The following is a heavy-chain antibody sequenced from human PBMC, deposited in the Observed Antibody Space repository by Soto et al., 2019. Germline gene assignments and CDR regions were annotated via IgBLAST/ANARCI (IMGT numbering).Heavy chain of an antibody. V-gene: IGHV3-33*06. D-gene: IGHD6-13*01. CDR1: GFTFSSYG. CDR3: AKDKGSSWYEIDY. J-gene: IGHJ4*02. Sequence: GGSLRLSCAASGFTFSSYGMHWVRQAPGKGLEWVAVIWYDGSNKYYADSVKGRFTISRDNSKNTLYLQMNSLRAEDTAVYYCAKDKGSSWYEIDYWGQGTLVTVSS. CDR2: IWYDGSNK.